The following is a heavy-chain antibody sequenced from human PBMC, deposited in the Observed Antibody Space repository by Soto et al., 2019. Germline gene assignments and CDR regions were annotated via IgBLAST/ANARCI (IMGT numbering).Heavy chain of an antibody. CDR2: IIPIFGTA. J-gene: IGHJ4*02. Sequence: QVQLVQSGAEVRKPGSSVTVSCKASGGTFSRHAISWVRQAPGQGLEWMGGIIPIFGTANRARKFQGRVTIIADESTSTVYMELSSLRSEDTAMYYCARGWGYDSNDYYYAYWGQGTLVIVSS. V-gene: IGHV1-69*01. D-gene: IGHD3-22*01. CDR1: GGTFSRHA. CDR3: ARGWGYDSNDYYYAY.